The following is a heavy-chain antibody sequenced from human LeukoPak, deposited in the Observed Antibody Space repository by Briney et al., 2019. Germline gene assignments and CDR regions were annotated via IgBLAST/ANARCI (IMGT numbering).Heavy chain of an antibody. CDR2: IIPIFGTA. J-gene: IGHJ3*02. CDR1: GGTFSSYA. V-gene: IGHV1-69*01. Sequence: ASVKVSCKASGGTFSSYAISWVRQAPGQGLEWMGGIIPIFGTANYAQKFQGRVTITADESTSTAYMELTSLRSEDTAVYYCARVKEDCSRTSCYYASAFDIWGQGTMVTVSS. CDR3: ARVKEDCSRTSCYYASAFDI. D-gene: IGHD2-2*01.